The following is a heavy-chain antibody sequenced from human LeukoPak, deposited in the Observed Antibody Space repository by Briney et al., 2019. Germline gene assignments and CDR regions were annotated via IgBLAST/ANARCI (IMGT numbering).Heavy chain of an antibody. J-gene: IGHJ3*02. CDR2: INPNSGGT. CDR1: GYTFTGYY. V-gene: IGHV1-2*02. CDR3: ARSNFIVLMVYGGHRDAFDI. Sequence: GASVKVSCKASGYTFTGYYMHWVRQAPGQGLEWMGWINPNSGGTNYAQKFQGRVTMTRDTSISTAYMELSRLRSDDTAVYYCARSNFIVLMVYGGHRDAFDIWGQGTMVTVSS. D-gene: IGHD2-8*01.